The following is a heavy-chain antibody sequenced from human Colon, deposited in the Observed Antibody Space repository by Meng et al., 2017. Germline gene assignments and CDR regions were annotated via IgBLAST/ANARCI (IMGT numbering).Heavy chain of an antibody. CDR3: ARHGGWHFDY. J-gene: IGHJ4*02. D-gene: IGHD6-19*01. Sequence: QLQLQESGSGMVKPSQTRALTCAVSGGSISSGGYSWSWIRQPPGKGLEWIGYIYHSGSTYYNPSLKSRVTISVDRSKNQFSLKLSSVTAADTAGYYCARHGGWHFDYWGQGALVTVSS. CDR1: GGSISSGGYS. CDR2: IYHSGST. V-gene: IGHV4-30-2*01.